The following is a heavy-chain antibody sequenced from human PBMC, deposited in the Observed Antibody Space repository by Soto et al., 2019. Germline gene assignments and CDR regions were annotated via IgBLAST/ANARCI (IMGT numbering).Heavy chain of an antibody. CDR2: ISSSSSYI. CDR3: ARDLSNDPQPDY. V-gene: IGHV3-21*01. CDR1: GFTFGSYS. Sequence: EVQLVESGGGLVKPGGSLRLSCAASGFTFGSYSMNWVRQAPGKGLEWVSSISSSSSYIYYADSVKGRFTISRDNAKNSLYLQMNSLRAEDTAVYYCARDLSNDPQPDYWGQGTLVTVSS. D-gene: IGHD4-4*01. J-gene: IGHJ4*02.